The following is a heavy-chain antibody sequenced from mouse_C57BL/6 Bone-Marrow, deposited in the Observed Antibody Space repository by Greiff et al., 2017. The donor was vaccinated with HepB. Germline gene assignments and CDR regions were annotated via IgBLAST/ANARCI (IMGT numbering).Heavy chain of an antibody. CDR1: GYTFTDYN. Sequence: EVKLMESGPELVKPGASVKIPCKASGYTFTDYNMDWVKQSHGKSLEWIGDINPNNGGTIYNQKFKGKATLTVDKSSSTAYMELRSLTSEDTAVYYCARSPHYYGSSYYAMDYWGQGTSVTVSS. CDR2: INPNNGGT. V-gene: IGHV1-18*01. D-gene: IGHD1-1*01. J-gene: IGHJ4*01. CDR3: ARSPHYYGSSYYAMDY.